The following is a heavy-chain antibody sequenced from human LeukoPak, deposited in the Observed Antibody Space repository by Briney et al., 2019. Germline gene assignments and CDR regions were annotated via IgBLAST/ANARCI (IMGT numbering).Heavy chain of an antibody. CDR1: GFTFSSYW. V-gene: IGHV3-74*01. D-gene: IGHD5-18*01. CDR2: INSDGSST. CDR3: ARAGYSYALDY. Sequence: GGSLRLSCAASGFTFSSYWMHWVRQAPGKGLVWVSRINSDGSSTSYADSVKGRFTISRDNAKNTLYLQMNSLRAEDTAVYYCARAGYSYALDYRGQGTLVTVSS. J-gene: IGHJ4*02.